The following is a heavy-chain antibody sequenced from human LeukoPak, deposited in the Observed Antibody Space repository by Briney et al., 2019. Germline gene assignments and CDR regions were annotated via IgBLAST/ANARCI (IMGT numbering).Heavy chain of an antibody. CDR3: ARAGDIAGFDP. CDR2: IIPIFGTA. Sequence: ASVKVSCKASGGTFSSYAISWVQQAPGQALEWMGGIIPIFGTANYAQKFQGRVTITADKSTSTAYMELSSLRSEDTAVYYCARAGDIAGFDPWGQGTLVTVSS. D-gene: IGHD2-15*01. CDR1: GGTFSSYA. J-gene: IGHJ5*02. V-gene: IGHV1-69*06.